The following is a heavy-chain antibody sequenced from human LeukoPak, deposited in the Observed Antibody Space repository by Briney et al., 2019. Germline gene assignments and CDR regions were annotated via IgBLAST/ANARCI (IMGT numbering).Heavy chain of an antibody. CDR1: GFIFRGYC. D-gene: IGHD4/OR15-4a*01. Sequence: PGGSLRLSCVASGFIFRGYCLYWVRQTPGKGLDWIAVISGEGNKEYYADSVKGRFTISRDNAKDSLHLQMSSLTPEDTAVYFCVRGGANPNFAYMDVWGNGTTVTVSS. J-gene: IGHJ6*03. CDR3: VRGGANPNFAYMDV. CDR2: ISGEGNKE. V-gene: IGHV3-30*03.